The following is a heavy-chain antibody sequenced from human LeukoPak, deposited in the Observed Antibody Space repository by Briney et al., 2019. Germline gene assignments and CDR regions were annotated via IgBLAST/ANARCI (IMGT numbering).Heavy chain of an antibody. CDR2: ISYDGSNK. CDR3: AKFSIVVDIYSDY. Sequence: GRSLRLSCAASGFTFSSYGMHWVRQAPGKGLEWVAVISYDGSNKYYADSVKGRFTISRDNSKNTLYLQMNSLRAEDTAVYYCAKFSIVVDIYSDYWGQGTLVTVSS. CDR1: GFTFSSYG. V-gene: IGHV3-30*18. D-gene: IGHD3-22*01. J-gene: IGHJ4*02.